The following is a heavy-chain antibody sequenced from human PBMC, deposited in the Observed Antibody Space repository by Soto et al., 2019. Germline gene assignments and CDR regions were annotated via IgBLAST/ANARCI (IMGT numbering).Heavy chain of an antibody. Sequence: PSETLSLTCTFSGGSISSSSYYWGWIRQPPGKGLEWIGSIYYSGSTYYNPSLKSRVTISVDTSKNQFSLKLSSVTAADTAVYYCARVGCSSTSCHWRVYYFDYWGQGTLVTVSS. CDR2: IYYSGST. J-gene: IGHJ4*02. CDR3: ARVGCSSTSCHWRVYYFDY. V-gene: IGHV4-39*01. CDR1: GGSISSSSYY. D-gene: IGHD2-2*01.